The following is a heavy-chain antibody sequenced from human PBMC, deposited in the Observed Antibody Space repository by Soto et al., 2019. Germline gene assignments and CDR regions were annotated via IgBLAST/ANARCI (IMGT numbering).Heavy chain of an antibody. J-gene: IGHJ4*02. V-gene: IGHV3-33*01. CDR2: IWYDGSNK. D-gene: IGHD3-16*02. CDR3: ARAGRLYDYVWGSYRYYFDY. Sequence: GGSLRLSCAATGFTFSSYGMHWVRQAPGKGLEWVAVIWYDGSNKYYADSVKGRFTISRDNSKNTMYLQMKSLRAEDTAVYSCARAGRLYDYVWGSYRYYFDYWGQGTLVTVSS. CDR1: GFTFSSYG.